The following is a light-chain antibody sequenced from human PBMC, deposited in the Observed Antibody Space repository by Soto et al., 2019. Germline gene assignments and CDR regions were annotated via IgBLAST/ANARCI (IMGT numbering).Light chain of an antibody. CDR1: QSVSSK. J-gene: IGKJ5*01. Sequence: VLKQSPATLSVSPGERATLSCRASQSVSSKLAWYQQKPGQAPRLLIYGASTRATGIPARFSGSGSGTEFTLTISSLQSEDFAVYYCQLYNNGPPITFGQGTRLEIK. CDR3: QLYNNGPPIT. CDR2: GAS. V-gene: IGKV3-15*01.